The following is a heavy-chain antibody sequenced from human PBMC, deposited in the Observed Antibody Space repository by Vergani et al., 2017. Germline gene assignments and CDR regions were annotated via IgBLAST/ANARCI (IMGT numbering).Heavy chain of an antibody. CDR3: ASRVSAGGGLDT. CDR2: ITSTGATI. CDR1: GFTFGYYA. J-gene: IGHJ5*02. V-gene: IGHV3-48*03. D-gene: IGHD2-15*01. Sequence: EVQLVESGGDLVQPGRSLRLSCTASGFTFGYYAMDWFRQAPGKGLEWVSSITSTGATINYADSVKGRFTISRDNAKKFLYLQMNNLRAEDTALYYCASRVSAGGGLDTWGQGTLVTVS.